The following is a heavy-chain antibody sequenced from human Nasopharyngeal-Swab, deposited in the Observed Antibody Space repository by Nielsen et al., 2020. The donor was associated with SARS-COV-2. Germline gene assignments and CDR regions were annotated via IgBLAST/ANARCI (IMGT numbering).Heavy chain of an antibody. CDR1: GGSVSGYY. CDR3: AEKGYISSWYGY. V-gene: IGHV4-34*01. D-gene: IGHD6-13*01. J-gene: IGHJ4*02. CDR2: INNSGRT. Sequence: SETLSLTCGVYGGSVSGYYWNWIRQPPGKGLEWIGEINNSGRTHYNPSLKSRVTISLDTSQKQFSLKLTSVTAADTAVYCCAEKGYISSWYGYWGPGTLVTVSS.